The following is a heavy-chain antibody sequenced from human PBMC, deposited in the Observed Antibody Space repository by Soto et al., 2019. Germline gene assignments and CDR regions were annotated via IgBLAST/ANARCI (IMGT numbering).Heavy chain of an antibody. CDR2: INAGNGNT. CDR1: GYTFTSYA. V-gene: IGHV1-3*01. Sequence: ASVKVSCKASGYTFTSYAMHWVRPAPGQRLEWRGWINAGNGNTKYSQKFQGRVTITRDTSASTAYMELSSLRSEDTAVYYCARGITLPTPLDYWGQGTLVTVSS. J-gene: IGHJ4*02. CDR3: ARGITLPTPLDY. D-gene: IGHD1-20*01.